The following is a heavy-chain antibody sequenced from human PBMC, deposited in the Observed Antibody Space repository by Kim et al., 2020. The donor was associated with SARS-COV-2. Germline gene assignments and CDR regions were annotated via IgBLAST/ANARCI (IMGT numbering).Heavy chain of an antibody. D-gene: IGHD3-22*01. V-gene: IGHV3-23*01. Sequence: GGSLRLSCAASGFTFSSYAMSWVRQAPGKGLEWVSAISGSGGSTYYADSVKGRFTISRDNSKNTLYLQMNSLRAEDTAVYYCAKDVAYYYDSSGYYVRYWYFDLWGRGTLVTVSS. CDR1: GFTFSSYA. CDR3: AKDVAYYYDSSGYYVRYWYFDL. CDR2: ISGSGGST. J-gene: IGHJ2*01.